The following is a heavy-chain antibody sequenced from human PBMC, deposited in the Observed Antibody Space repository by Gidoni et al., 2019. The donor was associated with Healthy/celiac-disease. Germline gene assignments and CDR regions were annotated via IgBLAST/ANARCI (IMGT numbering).Heavy chain of an antibody. D-gene: IGHD6-6*01. CDR3: ARDGREQLVDAFDI. V-gene: IGHV3-7*01. Sequence: EVQLVESGGGLVQPGGSLRLSCAASGFTFSSYWMSWVRQAPGKGLEWVANIKQDGSEKYYVDSVKGRFTISRDNAKNSLYLQMNSLRAEDTAVYYCARDGREQLVDAFDIWGQGTMVTVSS. CDR1: GFTFSSYW. J-gene: IGHJ3*02. CDR2: IKQDGSEK.